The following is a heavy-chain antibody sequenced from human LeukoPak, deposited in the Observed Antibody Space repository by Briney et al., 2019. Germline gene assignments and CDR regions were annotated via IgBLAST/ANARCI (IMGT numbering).Heavy chain of an antibody. Sequence: SQTLSLTCVISGDSVSSDSVVWNWNRQSPSRGLEWLGRTYYRSKWYNDYAVSVKSRITINPDTSKNQFSLQLNSVTPEDTAVYYCARKITGRAFDIWGQGTMVTVSS. V-gene: IGHV6-1*01. CDR3: ARKITGRAFDI. J-gene: IGHJ3*02. CDR1: GDSVSSDSVV. CDR2: TYYRSKWYN. D-gene: IGHD1-20*01.